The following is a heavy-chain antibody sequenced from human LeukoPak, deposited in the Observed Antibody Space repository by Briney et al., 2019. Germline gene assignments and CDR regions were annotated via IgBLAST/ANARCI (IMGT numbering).Heavy chain of an antibody. D-gene: IGHD3-16*02. J-gene: IGHJ4*02. Sequence: SETLSLTCTVSGGSISSSSYYWGWIRQPPGKGLEWIGSFYYSGSTFYNPSLKSRVTMSVDTSKNQFSLKLSSVTAADTALYYCARHPRNYDYVWGNYRLYYFDYWGQGTLVTVSS. CDR3: ARHPRNYDYVWGNYRLYYFDY. CDR2: FYYSGST. V-gene: IGHV4-39*01. CDR1: GGSISSSSYY.